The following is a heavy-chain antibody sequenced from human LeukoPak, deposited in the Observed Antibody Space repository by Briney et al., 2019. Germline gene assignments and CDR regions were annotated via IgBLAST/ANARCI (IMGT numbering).Heavy chain of an antibody. D-gene: IGHD6-19*01. J-gene: IGHJ4*02. CDR2: INPSDGST. CDR1: GYTFTSYK. CDR3: ARSTTIAVAFY. Sequence: ASVEVSCKASGYTFTSYKIHWIRQAPGQGLEWMAVINPSDGSTNYAQKFQGRVTMTRDTSTSTVYMELRSLRSEDTAVYYYARSTTIAVAFYWGQGTLVTVSS. V-gene: IGHV1-46*01.